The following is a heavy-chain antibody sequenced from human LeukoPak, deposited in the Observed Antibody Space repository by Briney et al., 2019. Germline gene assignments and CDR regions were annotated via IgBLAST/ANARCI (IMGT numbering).Heavy chain of an antibody. CDR2: ISYDGGKQ. CDR1: GFTFTTYA. J-gene: IGHJ3*02. V-gene: IGHV3-30*04. Sequence: GGSLRLSCAASGFTFTTYAIHWVRQAPGKGLDWVAVISYDGGKQFYADSVKGRFTISRDNSRNTPFLRMNSLRVEDTAIYYCAWGGSSSWPAEAYDIWGQGTKVTVSS. D-gene: IGHD6-13*01. CDR3: AWGGSSSWPAEAYDI.